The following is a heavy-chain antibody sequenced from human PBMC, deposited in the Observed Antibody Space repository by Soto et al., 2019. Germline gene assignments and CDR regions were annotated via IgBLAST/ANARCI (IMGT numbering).Heavy chain of an antibody. CDR3: ARGRGTYYYYYYYYMDV. CDR2: INHSGST. CDR1: GGSFSGYY. D-gene: IGHD2-21*01. Sequence: PSETLSLTCAVYGGSFSGYYWSWIRQPPGKGLEWIGEINHSGSTNYNPSLKSRVTISVDTSKNQFSLKLSSVTAADTAVYYCARGRGTYYYYYYYYMDVWGKGTTVTVPS. J-gene: IGHJ6*03. V-gene: IGHV4-34*01.